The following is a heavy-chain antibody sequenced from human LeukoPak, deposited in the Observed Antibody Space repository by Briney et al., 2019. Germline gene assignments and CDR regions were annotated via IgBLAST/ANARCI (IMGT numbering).Heavy chain of an antibody. V-gene: IGHV3-30-3*01. D-gene: IGHD3-3*01. Sequence: GRSLRLSCAASGFTFSSYAMHWVRQAPGKGLEWVAVISYDGSNKYYADSVKGRFTISRDNSKNTLYLQMNSLRAEDTAVYYCATVDYDFWSGYYSRPDYWGQGTLVTVSS. J-gene: IGHJ4*02. CDR3: ATVDYDFWSGYYSRPDY. CDR1: GFTFSSYA. CDR2: ISYDGSNK.